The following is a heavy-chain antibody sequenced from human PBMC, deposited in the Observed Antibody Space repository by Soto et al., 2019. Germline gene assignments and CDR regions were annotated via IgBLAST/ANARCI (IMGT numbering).Heavy chain of an antibody. Sequence: GASVKVSCKASGYTFTSYAMHWVRQAPGQRLEWMGWINAGNGNTKYSQKFQGRVTITRDTSASTAYMELSSLRSEDTAVYYCAREIVATNTYYGYIWGSYRYNPSDAFDIWGQGTMVTVSS. D-gene: IGHD3-16*02. J-gene: IGHJ3*02. CDR3: AREIVATNTYYGYIWGSYRYNPSDAFDI. CDR1: GYTFTSYA. CDR2: INAGNGNT. V-gene: IGHV1-3*01.